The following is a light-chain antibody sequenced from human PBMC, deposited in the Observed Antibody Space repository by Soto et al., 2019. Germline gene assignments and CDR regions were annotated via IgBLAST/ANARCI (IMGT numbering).Light chain of an antibody. CDR1: QSFRGL. Sequence: EVVLTQSPVTLSLSPGERATLSCRASQSFRGLLAWSQQNPGQAPRLLIYDAYNRATGIPPRFSGSGSGTDFTLTISSLEPEDSAVYECQQRHMWPITFGQGTRLEIK. CDR3: QQRHMWPIT. CDR2: DAY. J-gene: IGKJ5*01. V-gene: IGKV3-11*01.